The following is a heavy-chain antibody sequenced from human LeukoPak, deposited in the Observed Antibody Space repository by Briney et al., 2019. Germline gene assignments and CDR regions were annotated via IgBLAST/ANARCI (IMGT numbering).Heavy chain of an antibody. CDR3: ARGIDWLVDY. CDR1: GFTFSAYA. J-gene: IGHJ4*02. V-gene: IGHV3-23*01. Sequence: GGSLRLSCAASGFTFSAYAVSWVRQPPGKGLEWVSTISGGGTGTYYADSVKGRFTISRDNSKNTLFLQMNSLRAEDTAVYYCARGIDWLVDYWGQGTLVTVSS. CDR2: ISGGGTGT. D-gene: IGHD3-9*01.